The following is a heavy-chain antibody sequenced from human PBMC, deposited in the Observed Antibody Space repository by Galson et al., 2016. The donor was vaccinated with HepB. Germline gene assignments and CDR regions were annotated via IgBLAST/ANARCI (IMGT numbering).Heavy chain of an antibody. Sequence: SLRLSCAASGFTFSCCGMHWVRQAPGKGLEWVAVIWPDATNEYYGDAVKGRFTISRDKSKNTLYLQMNSLRVEATAVYFCARSMIRGVIIYGMDVWGQGTTVTVSS. CDR3: ARSMIRGVIIYGMDV. CDR1: GFTFSCCG. V-gene: IGHV3-33*01. J-gene: IGHJ6*02. CDR2: IWPDATNE. D-gene: IGHD3-10*01.